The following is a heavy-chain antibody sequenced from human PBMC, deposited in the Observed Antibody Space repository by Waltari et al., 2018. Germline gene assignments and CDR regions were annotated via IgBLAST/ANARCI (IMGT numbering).Heavy chain of an antibody. J-gene: IGHJ3*02. V-gene: IGHV4-39*01. CDR1: GGSISSSSYY. CDR2: IYYSGST. Sequence: QLQLQESGPGLVKPSETLSLTCTVSGGSISSSSYYWGWIRQPPGKGLEWIGSIYYSGSTYSNPSLKSRVTISVDTSKNQFSLKLSSVTAADTAVYYCARPFRHDDAFDIWGQGTMVTVSS. CDR3: ARPFRHDDAFDI.